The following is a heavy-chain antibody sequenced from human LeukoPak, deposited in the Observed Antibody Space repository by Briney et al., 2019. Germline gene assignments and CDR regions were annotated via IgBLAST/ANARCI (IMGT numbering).Heavy chain of an antibody. Sequence: SETLSLTCTVSGGSISSSSCYWGWIRQPPGKGLEWIGSIYYSGSTYYNPSLKSRVTISVDTSKNQFSLKLSSVTAADTAVYYCVEEWPSFDYWGQGTLVTVSS. V-gene: IGHV4-39*01. CDR1: GGSISSSSCY. CDR3: VEEWPSFDY. D-gene: IGHD3-3*01. J-gene: IGHJ4*02. CDR2: IYYSGST.